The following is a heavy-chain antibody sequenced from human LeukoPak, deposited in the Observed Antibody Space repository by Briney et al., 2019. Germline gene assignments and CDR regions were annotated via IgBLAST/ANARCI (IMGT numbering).Heavy chain of an antibody. V-gene: IGHV3-21*01. CDR1: GFTFSSYS. Sequence: GGSLRLSGAASGFTFSSYSMNWVRQAPGKGLEWVSSISSSSSYIYYADSVKGRFTISRDNAKNSLYLQMNSLRAEDTAVYYCARDTREPGYSSGWYWFDPWGQGTLVTVSS. CDR2: ISSSSSYI. D-gene: IGHD6-19*01. CDR3: ARDTREPGYSSGWYWFDP. J-gene: IGHJ5*02.